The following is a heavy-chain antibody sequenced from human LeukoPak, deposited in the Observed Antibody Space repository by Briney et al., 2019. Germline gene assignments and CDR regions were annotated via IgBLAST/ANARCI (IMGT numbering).Heavy chain of an antibody. CDR3: ARSYYDFWSGYPTYFDY. J-gene: IGHJ4*02. V-gene: IGHV4-59*12. Sequence: PSETLSLTCTVSGGSISSYYWSWIRQPPGKGLEWIGYIYYSGSTNYNPSLKSRVTISVDTSKNQFSLKLSSVTAADTAVYYCARSYYDFWSGYPTYFDYWGQGILVTVSS. D-gene: IGHD3-3*01. CDR2: IYYSGST. CDR1: GGSISSYY.